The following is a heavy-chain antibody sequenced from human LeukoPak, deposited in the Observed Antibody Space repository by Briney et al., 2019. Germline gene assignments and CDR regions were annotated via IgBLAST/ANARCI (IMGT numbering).Heavy chain of an antibody. D-gene: IGHD6-19*01. CDR1: GYTFTGYY. Sequence: EASVKVSCKASGYTFTGYYMHWVRQGPGQGREWMGWINPNSGGTNYAQKFQGRVTMTRDTSISTAYMELSRLRSDDTAVYYCAREGWLVPGAFDIWGQGTMVTVSS. CDR3: AREGWLVPGAFDI. CDR2: INPNSGGT. V-gene: IGHV1-2*02. J-gene: IGHJ3*02.